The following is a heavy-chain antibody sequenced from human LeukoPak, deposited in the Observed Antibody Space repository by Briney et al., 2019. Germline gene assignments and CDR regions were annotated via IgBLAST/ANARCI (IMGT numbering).Heavy chain of an antibody. CDR2: MNPNSGNT. Sequence: VASVKVSCKASGYTFTSYDINWVRQATGQGLEWMGWMNPNSGNTGYAQKFQGRVTMTRNTSISTAYMELSSLRSEDTAVYYCARVPIAAAGTDYYYGMDVWGQGTTVTVSS. J-gene: IGHJ6*02. D-gene: IGHD6-13*01. CDR3: ARVPIAAAGTDYYYGMDV. V-gene: IGHV1-8*01. CDR1: GYTFTSYD.